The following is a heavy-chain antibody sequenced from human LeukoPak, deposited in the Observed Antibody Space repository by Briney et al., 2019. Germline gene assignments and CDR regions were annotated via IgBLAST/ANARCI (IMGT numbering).Heavy chain of an antibody. J-gene: IGHJ4*02. Sequence: PSETLSLTCTVSGGSMSSYYWSWIRQSPGKGLEWIGYIYYSGSTDYNPSLKSRVTISVGTSKNQFSLKLSSVTAADTAVYYCARRGHSSINYWGQGTLVTVSS. CDR3: ARRGHSSINY. CDR1: GGSMSSYY. D-gene: IGHD6-13*01. CDR2: IYYSGST. V-gene: IGHV4-59*12.